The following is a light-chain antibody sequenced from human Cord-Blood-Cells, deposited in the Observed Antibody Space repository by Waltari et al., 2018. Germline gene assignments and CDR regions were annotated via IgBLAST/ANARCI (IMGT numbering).Light chain of an antibody. CDR3: CSYAGSYTFDVV. V-gene: IGLV2-11*01. J-gene: IGLJ2*01. CDR2: DVS. Sequence: QSALTQPRSVSGSPGQSVTISCTGTSSDVGGYNYVSWYHKHPGKAPNIMIYDVSKRPSGVPDRFSGSKSGNTASLTISGLQAEDEADYYCCSYAGSYTFDVVFGGGTKLTVL. CDR1: SSDVGGYNY.